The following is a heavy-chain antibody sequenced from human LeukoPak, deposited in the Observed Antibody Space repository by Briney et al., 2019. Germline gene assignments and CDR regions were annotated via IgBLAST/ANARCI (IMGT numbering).Heavy chain of an antibody. J-gene: IGHJ4*02. V-gene: IGHV3-74*01. CDR1: GFTFSSYW. Sequence: GGSLRLSCAASGFTFSSYWMHWVRQAPGEGLVWVSRINSDGSSTSYADSVKGRFTISRDNAKNTLYLQMNSLRAEDTAVYYCARASWIQLWLNDYWGQGTLVTVSS. D-gene: IGHD5-18*01. CDR2: INSDGSST. CDR3: ARASWIQLWLNDY.